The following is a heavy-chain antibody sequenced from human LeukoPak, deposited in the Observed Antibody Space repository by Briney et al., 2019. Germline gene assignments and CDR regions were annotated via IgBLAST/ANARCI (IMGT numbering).Heavy chain of an antibody. V-gene: IGHV3-30-3*01. CDR2: ISYDGSNK. CDR3: ARAEFRRLVDLDY. CDR1: GFTFSSYP. D-gene: IGHD1-26*01. J-gene: IGHJ4*02. Sequence: PGGSLRLSCAASGFTFSSYPMHWVRQAPGKGLEWVAVISYDGSNKYYADSVKGRFTISRDNSKNTLYLQMNSLRAEDTAVYYCARAEFRRLVDLDYWGQGTLVTVSS.